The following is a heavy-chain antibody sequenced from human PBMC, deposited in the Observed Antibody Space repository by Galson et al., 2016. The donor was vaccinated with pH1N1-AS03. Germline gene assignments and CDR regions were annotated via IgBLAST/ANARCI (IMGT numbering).Heavy chain of an antibody. CDR2: IYHSGST. Sequence: ETLSLTCTVSGGYFRSSNYYWGWIRQAPGKGLEWIASIYHSGSTYYNPSLKSRITISVDTSKNQFSLNLYSVTAADTAVYYCAREGAAADPDDSWGQGTLVTVSS. CDR1: GGYFRSSNYY. V-gene: IGHV4-39*07. J-gene: IGHJ4*02. CDR3: AREGAAADPDDS. D-gene: IGHD6-13*01.